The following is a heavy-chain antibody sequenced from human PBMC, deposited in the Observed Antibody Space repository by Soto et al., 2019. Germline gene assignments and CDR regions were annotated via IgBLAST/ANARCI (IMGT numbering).Heavy chain of an antibody. CDR1: GGSISSYY. CDR3: GRGEVDRYNWNYGIDY. J-gene: IGHJ4*02. CDR2: IYYSGST. Sequence: PSETLSLTCTVSGGSISSYYWSWIRQPPGKGLEWIGYIYYSGSTNYNPSLKSRVTISVDTSKNQFSLKLSSVTAADTAVYYCGRGEVDRYNWNYGIDYWGQGTLVTVSS. V-gene: IGHV4-59*01. D-gene: IGHD1-7*01.